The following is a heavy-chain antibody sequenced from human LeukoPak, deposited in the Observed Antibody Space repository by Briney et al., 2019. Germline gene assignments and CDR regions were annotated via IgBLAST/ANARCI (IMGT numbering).Heavy chain of an antibody. D-gene: IGHD3-9*01. CDR2: VHRSGAT. CDR3: ARDDFEYSVHYGMDV. V-gene: IGHV4-4*07. Sequence: SETLSLTCSVSGGSISSYYWSWLRQPAGQGLEWIGRVHRSGATNYNPSLKSRLTMSVETSKNQISLRLRSVSAADTAVYYCARDDFEYSVHYGMDVWGQGTTVTVSS. CDR1: GGSISSYY. J-gene: IGHJ6*02.